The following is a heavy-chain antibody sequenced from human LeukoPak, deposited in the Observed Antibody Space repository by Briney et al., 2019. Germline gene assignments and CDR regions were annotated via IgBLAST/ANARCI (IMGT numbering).Heavy chain of an antibody. CDR3: ARGLASGYPPIPFDY. V-gene: IGHV4-34*12. J-gene: IGHJ4*02. CDR1: GGSFSGYY. CDR2: IIDTGST. Sequence: SSETLSLTCAVYGGSFSGYYWSWIRQPPGKGLEWIGEIIDTGSTKYTSSLKSRVTISVDTSKNQFSLSLDSVTAADTAVYYCARGLASGYPPIPFDYWGQGTLVTVSS. D-gene: IGHD3-3*01.